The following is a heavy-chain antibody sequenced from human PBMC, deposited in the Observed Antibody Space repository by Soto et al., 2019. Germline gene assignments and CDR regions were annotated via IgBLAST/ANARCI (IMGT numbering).Heavy chain of an antibody. J-gene: IGHJ6*02. CDR1: GGSISSGDYY. CDR2: IYYSGST. D-gene: IGHD2-15*01. V-gene: IGHV4-30-4*01. Sequence: QVQLQESGPGLVKPSQTLSLTCTVSGGSISSGDYYWSWIRQPPGKGLAWIGYIYYSGSTYYNPSLKSRVTISVDTSKNQFSLKLSSVTAADTAVYYCARDRRYCSGGSCYYYYGMDGWGQGTTVTVSS. CDR3: ARDRRYCSGGSCYYYYGMDG.